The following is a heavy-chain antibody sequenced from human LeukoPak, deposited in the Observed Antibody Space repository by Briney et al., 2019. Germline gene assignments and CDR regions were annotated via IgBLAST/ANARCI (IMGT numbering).Heavy chain of an antibody. V-gene: IGHV3-21*01. CDR2: ISSSSSYI. J-gene: IGHJ4*02. D-gene: IGHD2-21*01. CDR1: GFTLSSYS. Sequence: GGSLRLSCAASGFTLSSYSMNWVRQAPGKGLEWVSSISSSSSYIYYADSVKGRFTISRDNAKNSLYLQMNSLRAEDTAVYYCARASAYCGGDCFDYWGQGTLVTVSS. CDR3: ARASAYCGGDCFDY.